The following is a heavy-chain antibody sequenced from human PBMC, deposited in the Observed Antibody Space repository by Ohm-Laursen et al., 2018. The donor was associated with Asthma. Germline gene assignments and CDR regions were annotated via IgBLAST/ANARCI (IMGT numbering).Heavy chain of an antibody. Sequence: SLRLSCSASGFTFDDYAMHWVRQAPGKGLEWVSAISWNSVSIDYADSVKGRFTISRDNAKNSLYLQMNSLRAEDTALYYCAKAQRGRFDYWGQGTLVTVSS. V-gene: IGHV3-9*01. D-gene: IGHD5-24*01. CDR1: GFTFDDYA. CDR3: AKAQRGRFDY. J-gene: IGHJ4*02. CDR2: ISWNSVSI.